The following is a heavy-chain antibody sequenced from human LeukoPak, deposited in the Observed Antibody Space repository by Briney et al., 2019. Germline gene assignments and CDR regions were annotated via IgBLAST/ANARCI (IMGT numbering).Heavy chain of an antibody. Sequence: GGSLRLSCAASGFTFSSYAMNWVRQAPGKWLESVSAISGSGGSTYYADSVKGRFTISRDNSKNTLYLQMNSLRAEDTAIYYCAKAMTGSTYYFDSWGQGTLVTVSS. CDR1: GFTFSSYA. CDR3: AKAMTGSTYYFDS. D-gene: IGHD3-9*01. V-gene: IGHV3-23*01. CDR2: ISGSGGST. J-gene: IGHJ4*02.